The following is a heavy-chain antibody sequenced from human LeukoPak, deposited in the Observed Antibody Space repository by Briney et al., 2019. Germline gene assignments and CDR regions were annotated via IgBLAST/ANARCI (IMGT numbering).Heavy chain of an antibody. J-gene: IGHJ4*02. CDR3: ARSTSSVETALVTED. CDR1: GGSNSSGDSY. CDR2: IYYRGST. V-gene: IGHV4-31*03. D-gene: IGHD5-18*01. Sequence: SETLSLTCTVSGGSNSSGDSYWSWIRQHPGKGLDWIGYIYYRGSTYYNPSLESRVTISVDTSRNQFSLKLRSVTAADTAIYYCARSTSSVETALVTEDWGQGTLVTVSS.